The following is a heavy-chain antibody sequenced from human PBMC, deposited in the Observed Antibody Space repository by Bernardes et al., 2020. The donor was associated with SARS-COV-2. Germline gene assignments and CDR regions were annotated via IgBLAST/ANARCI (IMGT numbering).Heavy chain of an antibody. Sequence: GGSLRLSCAVSGFNFGCHAMSWVRQAPGKGLEWISAISGCGGGTDNTYYADSVKGRFAISRDTSKNTLSLEMDNLRVEDTAVYYCARDPNMSGYNLYFFGWDVWGQGTTVTVSS. CDR3: ARDPNMSGYNLYFFGWDV. CDR2: ISGCGGGTDNT. V-gene: IGHV3-23*01. J-gene: IGHJ6*02. D-gene: IGHD3-3*01. CDR1: GFNFGCHA.